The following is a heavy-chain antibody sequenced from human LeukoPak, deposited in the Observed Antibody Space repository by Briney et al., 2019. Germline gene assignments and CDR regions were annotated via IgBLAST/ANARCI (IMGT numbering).Heavy chain of an antibody. Sequence: ASVKVSCKASGYTFTSYGISWVRQAPGQGLEWRGWISGYNGNTNYAQNLQGRVTMTTDTSTSTVYMELRSLRSDDTAVYYCAFSSYYLQGNYCMDVWGKGATVTVSS. D-gene: IGHD1-26*01. J-gene: IGHJ6*03. CDR2: ISGYNGNT. CDR3: AFSSYYLQGNYCMDV. CDR1: GYTFTSYG. V-gene: IGHV1-18*01.